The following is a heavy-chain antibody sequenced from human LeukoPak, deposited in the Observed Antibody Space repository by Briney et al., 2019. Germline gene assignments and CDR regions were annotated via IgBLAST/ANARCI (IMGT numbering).Heavy chain of an antibody. CDR3: ARETPGGRWGSSSVFDY. Sequence: GASVKVSRKASGGTFSSYAISWVRQAPGQGLEWMGGIIPIFGTANYAQKFQGRVTITADESTSTAYMELSSLRSEDTAVYYCARETPGGRWGSSSVFDYWGQGTLVTVSS. CDR1: GGTFSSYA. V-gene: IGHV1-69*13. CDR2: IIPIFGTA. J-gene: IGHJ4*02. D-gene: IGHD6-6*01.